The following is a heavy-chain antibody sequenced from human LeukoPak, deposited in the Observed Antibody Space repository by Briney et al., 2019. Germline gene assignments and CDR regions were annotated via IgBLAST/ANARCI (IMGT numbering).Heavy chain of an antibody. V-gene: IGHV4-4*02. Sequence: MPSETLSLTCAVSGGSISSSNWWSWVRQPPGKGLEWIGEIYHSGSTNYNPSLKSRVTISVDKSKNQFSLKLSSVTAADTAVYYCARAQYYYDSIDSWGQGTMVTVSS. CDR3: ARAQYYYDSIDS. CDR2: IYHSGST. CDR1: GGSISSSNW. J-gene: IGHJ3*01. D-gene: IGHD3-22*01.